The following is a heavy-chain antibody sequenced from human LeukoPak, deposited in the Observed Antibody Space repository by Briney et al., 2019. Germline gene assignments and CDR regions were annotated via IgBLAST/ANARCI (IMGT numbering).Heavy chain of an antibody. Sequence: PGGSLRLSCAASGFTFSSYWMHWVRQAPGKGLVWVSRNNSDGRSTTYADSVKGRFTISRDNAKNTLYLQMNSLRAEDTAVYYCAREYYYDNYFDYWGQGTLVTVSS. J-gene: IGHJ4*02. CDR3: AREYYYDNYFDY. D-gene: IGHD3-22*01. V-gene: IGHV3-74*01. CDR2: NNSDGRST. CDR1: GFTFSSYW.